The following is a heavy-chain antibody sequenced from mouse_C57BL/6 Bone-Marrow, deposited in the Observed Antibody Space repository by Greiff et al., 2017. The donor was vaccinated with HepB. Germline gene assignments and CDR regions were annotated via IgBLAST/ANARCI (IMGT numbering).Heavy chain of an antibody. CDR1: GFTFSNYW. V-gene: IGHV6-3*01. CDR3: TGEVGGYVPWFAY. CDR2: IRLKSDNYAT. Sequence: EVKLMESGGGLVQPGGSMKLSCVASGFTFSNYWMNWVRQSPEKGLEWVAQIRLKSDNYATNYAESVKGRFTISRDDSKSSVYLQMNNLRAEDTGIYYCTGEVGGYVPWFAYWGQGTLVTVSA. D-gene: IGHD2-2*01. J-gene: IGHJ3*01.